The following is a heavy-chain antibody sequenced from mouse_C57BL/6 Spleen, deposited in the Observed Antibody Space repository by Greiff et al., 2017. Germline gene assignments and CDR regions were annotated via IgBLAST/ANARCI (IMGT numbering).Heavy chain of an antibody. J-gene: IGHJ1*03. V-gene: IGHV1-52*01. D-gene: IGHD1-1*01. Sequence: VQLQQPGAELVRPGSSVKLSCKASGYTFTSYWMHWVKQRPIQGLEWIGNIDPSDSETHYNQKFKDKATLTVDKSSSTAYMQLSSLTSEDSAVXYCARGDPSNYGSRPYWYFDVWGTGTTVTVSS. CDR3: ARGDPSNYGSRPYWYFDV. CDR2: IDPSDSET. CDR1: GYTFTSYW.